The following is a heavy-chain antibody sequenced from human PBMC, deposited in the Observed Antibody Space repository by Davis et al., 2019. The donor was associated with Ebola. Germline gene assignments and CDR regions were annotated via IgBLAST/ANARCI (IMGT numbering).Heavy chain of an antibody. CDR1: GYTFTSYG. V-gene: IGHV1-18*01. CDR3: ARGHDSTYGMDV. CDR2: ISAYNGNT. J-gene: IGHJ6*02. Sequence: ASVKVSCKASGYTFTSYGISWVRQAPGQGLEWMGWISAYNGNTNYAQKFQGRVTITADKSTSTAYMDLSSLRSEDTAVYYCARGHDSTYGMDVWGQGTTVTVSS. D-gene: IGHD1-1*01.